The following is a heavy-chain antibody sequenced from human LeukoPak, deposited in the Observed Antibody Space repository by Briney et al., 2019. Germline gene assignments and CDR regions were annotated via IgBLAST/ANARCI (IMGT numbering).Heavy chain of an antibody. Sequence: SETLSLTCTVSGGSINDYYWSWIRQPPGKGLEWLGYIHYSGSTNYHPSVKSRIAISVDTPRNRVSLNLRSVTAADTAFYYCARGANDFWRGYGMDVWGQGTPVTVSS. CDR2: IHYSGST. CDR1: GGSINDYY. V-gene: IGHV4-59*01. J-gene: IGHJ6*02. D-gene: IGHD3-3*01. CDR3: ARGANDFWRGYGMDV.